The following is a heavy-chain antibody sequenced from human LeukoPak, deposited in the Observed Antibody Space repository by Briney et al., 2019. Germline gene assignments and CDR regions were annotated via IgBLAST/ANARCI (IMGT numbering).Heavy chain of an antibody. J-gene: IGHJ6*04. CDR1: GGTFSDYA. CDR3: AGIPVFGVVLHQEPV. D-gene: IGHD3-3*01. CDR2: FIPILGTA. V-gene: IGHV1-69*10. Sequence: SVKVSCKASGGTFSDYALNWVRQAPGQGLEWMGVFIPILGTANSTQKFQDRVTITADISTNTVYMELSSLRSEDTAVYFCAGIPVFGVVLHQEPVWGKGTTVTISS.